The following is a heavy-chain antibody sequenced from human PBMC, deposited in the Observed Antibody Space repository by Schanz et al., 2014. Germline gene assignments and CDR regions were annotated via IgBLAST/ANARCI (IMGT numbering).Heavy chain of an antibody. CDR2: INSRSNFI. CDR1: RIIFGTYS. J-gene: IGHJ4*02. V-gene: IGHV3-21*01. Sequence: EVQLVESGGGLVKPGGSLRLSCTASRIIFGTYSMNWIRQTPKGLEWVSSINSRSNFIYYADSVKGRFTISRDNAKNSLYLQMNSLRAEDTAVYYCVRDKKGFVAVAGRAPFDYCGQGTLVTVSS. D-gene: IGHD6-19*01. CDR3: VRDKKGFVAVAGRAPFDY.